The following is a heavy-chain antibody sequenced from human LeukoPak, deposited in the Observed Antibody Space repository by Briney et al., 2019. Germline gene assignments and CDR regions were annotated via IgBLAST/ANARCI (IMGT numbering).Heavy chain of an antibody. Sequence: GGSLRLSCAGSGFSFSRYWMAWVRQAPGKGLEWVASINQDVSRIHYVDSVKGRFTISRDNAKNSLFLQMNSLRVEDTAVYFCARLKHDVTKFDYWGQGTLVTVSS. D-gene: IGHD2-8*01. V-gene: IGHV3-7*01. J-gene: IGHJ4*02. CDR2: INQDVSRI. CDR3: ARLKHDVTKFDY. CDR1: GFSFSRYW.